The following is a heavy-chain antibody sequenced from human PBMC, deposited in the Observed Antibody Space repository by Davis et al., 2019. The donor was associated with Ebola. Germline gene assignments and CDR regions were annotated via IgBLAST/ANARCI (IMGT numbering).Heavy chain of an antibody. D-gene: IGHD5-24*01. V-gene: IGHV3-48*02. J-gene: IGHJ4*02. CDR2: ISSSSSTI. CDR3: ARGTNGYNPGGFFDS. CDR1: GFTFSSYA. Sequence: GGSLRLSCAASGFTFSSYAMSWVRQAPGKGLEWVSYISSSSSTIYYADSVKGRFTISRDNAKNSLYLQMNSLRDEDTAVYYCARGTNGYNPGGFFDSWGQGTLVTVSS.